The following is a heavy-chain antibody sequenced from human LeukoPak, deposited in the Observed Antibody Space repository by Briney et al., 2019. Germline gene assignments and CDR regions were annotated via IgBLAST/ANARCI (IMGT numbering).Heavy chain of an antibody. CDR3: TRSYDFWSGYLVPGYFDY. D-gene: IGHD3-3*01. V-gene: IGHV3-49*04. CDR1: GFTFGDYG. Sequence: PGGSLRLSCITSGFTFGDYGLSWVRQAPGKGLEWVGFIRSKAYGGTTEYAASVKGRFTISRDDSKSIAYLQMNSLKTEDTAVYYCTRSYDFWSGYLVPGYFDYWGQGTLVTVSS. J-gene: IGHJ4*02. CDR2: IRSKAYGGTT.